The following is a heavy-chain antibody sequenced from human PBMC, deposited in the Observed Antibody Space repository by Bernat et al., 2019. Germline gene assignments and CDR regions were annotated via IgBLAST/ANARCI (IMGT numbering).Heavy chain of an antibody. V-gene: IGHV3-66*01. CDR2: IYSGGNT. CDR1: GFTVRSNY. J-gene: IGHJ2*01. Sequence: EVQLVASGGALVQPGGSLRLSCTASGFTVRSNYMSWVRQVPGKGLEWVSVIYSGGNTYYAESVKGRFTISRDNLKNRLYLQMNSLRAEDTAVYYCARPAGNNWNYWYFDLWGRGTLVTVSS. CDR3: ARPAGNNWNYWYFDL. D-gene: IGHD1-20*01.